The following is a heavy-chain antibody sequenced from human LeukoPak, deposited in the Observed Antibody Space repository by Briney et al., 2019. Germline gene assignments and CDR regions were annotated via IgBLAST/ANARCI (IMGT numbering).Heavy chain of an antibody. CDR1: GFTFSNYA. CDR3: ARDPPRAAWVFDY. V-gene: IGHV3-23*01. CDR2: ITSGGGTT. Sequence: GGSLRLSCAASGFTFSNYAMSWVRQAPGKALEWVSAITSGGGTTYYAGSVKGRFTISRDNSKNTLYLQMSSLRAEATAVYYCARDPPRAAWVFDYWGQGTLVSVSS. J-gene: IGHJ4*02. D-gene: IGHD6-25*01.